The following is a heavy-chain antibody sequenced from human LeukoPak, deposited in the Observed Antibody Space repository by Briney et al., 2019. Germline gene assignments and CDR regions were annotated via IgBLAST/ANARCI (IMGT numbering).Heavy chain of an antibody. CDR1: GFTFSDYY. D-gene: IGHD3-22*01. CDR3: ARWRYYDSSGYYYYFDY. Sequence: SGGSLRLSCAASGFTFSDYYMSWVRQAPGKGLEWVSRINTDGSSTSYADSVKGRFTISRDNAKNTLYLQTNSLRAEDTAVYYCARWRYYDSSGYYYYFDYWGQGSLVTVSS. CDR2: INTDGSST. J-gene: IGHJ4*02. V-gene: IGHV3-74*01.